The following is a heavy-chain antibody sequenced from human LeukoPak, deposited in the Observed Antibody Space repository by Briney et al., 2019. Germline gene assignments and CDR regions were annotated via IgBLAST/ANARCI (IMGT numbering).Heavy chain of an antibody. CDR3: AKGIAARPDYGMDV. J-gene: IGHJ6*02. CDR2: ISWNSGSI. V-gene: IGHV3-9*01. D-gene: IGHD6-6*01. CDR1: GFTFDDYA. Sequence: PGGSLRLSCAASGFTFDDYAMHWVRQAPGKGLEWVSGISWNSGSIGHADSVKGRFTISRDNAKNSLYLQMNSLRAEDTALYYCAKGIAARPDYGMDVWGQGTTVTVSS.